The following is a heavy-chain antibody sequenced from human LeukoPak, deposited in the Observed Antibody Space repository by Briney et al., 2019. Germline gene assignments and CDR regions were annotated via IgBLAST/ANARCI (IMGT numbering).Heavy chain of an antibody. CDR1: GGSISGYY. CDR3: ARGPGGNWFDP. V-gene: IGHV4-34*01. CDR2: INHSGST. Sequence: PSETLSLTCTVSGGSISGYYWSWIRQPPGKGLEWIGEINHSGSTNYNPSLKSRVTISVDTSKNQFSLKLSSVTAADTAVYYCARGPGGNWFDPWGQGTLVTVSS. J-gene: IGHJ5*02. D-gene: IGHD3-10*01.